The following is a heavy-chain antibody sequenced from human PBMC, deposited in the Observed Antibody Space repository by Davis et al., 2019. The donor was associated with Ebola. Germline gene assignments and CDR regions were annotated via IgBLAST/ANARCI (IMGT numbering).Heavy chain of an antibody. CDR1: GFTFSTYG. CDR2: IQYHGGNE. D-gene: IGHD6-13*01. V-gene: IGHV3-30*02. CDR3: AREGSSSWYGCGY. Sequence: GGSLRLSCAASGFTFSTYGIPWVRQAPGKGLEWVALIQYHGGNEYYVDSVKGRFTISRDNSKNTLYLQINSLRVEDTAVFYCAREGSSSWYGCGYWGQGTLVTVSS. J-gene: IGHJ4*02.